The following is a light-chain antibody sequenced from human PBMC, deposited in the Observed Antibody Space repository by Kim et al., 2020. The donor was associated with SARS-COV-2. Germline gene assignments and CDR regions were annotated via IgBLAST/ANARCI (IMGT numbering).Light chain of an antibody. CDR3: QQRSNWPPT. CDR2: DAS. J-gene: IGKJ4*01. Sequence: LSPGERATLSCKASQSVSTYLAWYQHKPGQAPRLLIHDASTRATGIPPRFSGSGSGTDFTLTVTSLEPEDFAIYYCQQRSNWPPTFGGGTKVEI. V-gene: IGKV3-11*01. CDR1: QSVSTY.